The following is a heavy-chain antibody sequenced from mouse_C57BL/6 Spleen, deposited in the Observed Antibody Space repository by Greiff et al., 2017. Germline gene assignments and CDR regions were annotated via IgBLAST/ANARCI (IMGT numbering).Heavy chain of an antibody. J-gene: IGHJ4*01. CDR2: ISYDGSN. CDR3: TTVVATMDY. V-gene: IGHV3-6*01. CDR1: GYSITSGYY. Sequence: EVKLMESGPGLVKPSQSLSLTCSVTGYSITSGYYWNWIRQFPGNKLEWMGYISYDGSNNYNPSLKNRISITRDTSKNQFFLKLNSVTTEDTATYYCTTVVATMDYWGQGTSVTVSS. D-gene: IGHD1-1*01.